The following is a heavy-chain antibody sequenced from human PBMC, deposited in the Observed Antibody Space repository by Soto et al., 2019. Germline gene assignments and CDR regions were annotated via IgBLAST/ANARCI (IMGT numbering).Heavy chain of an antibody. CDR3: AWDNSGRSRTDH. D-gene: IGHD4-4*01. J-gene: IGHJ4*02. CDR1: GLKFSDAW. CDR2: IKSKGGGETK. Sequence: EVQLVESGGGLVKPGDSLRLSCAVSGLKFSDAWMNWVRQAPGKGLEWVGRIKSKGGGETKDYAAPVKGRFAISRDHSRDTLYLQMNSLKIADTDVYSGAWDNSGRSRTDHWGQGTLVTVS. V-gene: IGHV3-15*07.